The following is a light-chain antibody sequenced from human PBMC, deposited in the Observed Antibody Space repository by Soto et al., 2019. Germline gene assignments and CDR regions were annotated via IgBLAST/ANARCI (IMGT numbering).Light chain of an antibody. J-gene: IGLJ1*01. CDR3: SSYAGSNNYV. Sequence: QSALTXVASVSGSPGQSVTISCTGSSIDVGTFNLVSRYQQHPGKAPRLMIYEVIKRPSGVSNRFSGSKSGNTASLTISGLQAEDEADYYCSSYAGSNNYVFGTGTKVTVL. CDR1: SIDVGTFNL. CDR2: EVI. V-gene: IGLV2-23*02.